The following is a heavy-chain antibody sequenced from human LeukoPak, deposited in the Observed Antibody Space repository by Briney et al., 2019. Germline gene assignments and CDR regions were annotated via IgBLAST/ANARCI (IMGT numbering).Heavy chain of an antibody. Sequence: NPGGSLRLSCAASGFTFSSYSMNWARQAPGKGLEWVSSNSSRSSYIYYADSVKGRFTISRDNAKNSLYPQMNSLRAEDTAVYYCARSLIDYDILTGYYESHYFDYWGQGTLVTVSS. J-gene: IGHJ4*02. CDR3: ARSLIDYDILTGYYESHYFDY. CDR1: GFTFSSYS. D-gene: IGHD3-9*01. V-gene: IGHV3-21*01. CDR2: NSSRSSYI.